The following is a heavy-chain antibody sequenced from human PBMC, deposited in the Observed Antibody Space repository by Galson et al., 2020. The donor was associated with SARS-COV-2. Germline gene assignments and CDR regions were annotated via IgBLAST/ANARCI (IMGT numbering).Heavy chain of an antibody. Sequence: SETLSLTCTVPGGSLTTSSYFWGWIRQPPGKGLDWIGGIYYSGSTYYNPSLKSRVTISVDTDTSRNQFSLKLTSVTAADTAIYFCARHSGNWYSPTWYFDLWGRGTLVTVSS. CDR2: IYYSGST. CDR3: ARHSGNWYSPTWYFDL. V-gene: IGHV4-39*01. D-gene: IGHD2-15*01. CDR1: GGSLTTSSYF. J-gene: IGHJ2*01.